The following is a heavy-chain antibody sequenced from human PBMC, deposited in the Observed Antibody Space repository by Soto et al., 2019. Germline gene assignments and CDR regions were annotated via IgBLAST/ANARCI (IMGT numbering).Heavy chain of an antibody. J-gene: IGHJ5*02. CDR1: GGSFSGYY. CDR3: ARASEVEMATTDNWFDP. CDR2: INHSGST. V-gene: IGHV4-34*01. D-gene: IGHD5-12*01. Sequence: SETLSLTCAVYGGSFSGYYWSWIRQPPGKGLEWIGEINHSGSTNYNPSLKSRVTISVDTSKNQFSLKLSSVTAADTAVYYCARASEVEMATTDNWFDPWGQGTLVTVSS.